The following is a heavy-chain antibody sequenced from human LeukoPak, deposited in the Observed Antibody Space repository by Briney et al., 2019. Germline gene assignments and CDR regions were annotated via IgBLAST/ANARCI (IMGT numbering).Heavy chain of an antibody. Sequence: GGSLRLSCAASGFTFSSYAMHWVRQAPGKGLEWVGVISYDGSNKYYADSVKGRFTISRDNSKNTLYLQMNSLRAEDTAVYYCARGGGRSDFWSGLDYWGQGTLVTVSS. CDR1: GFTFSSYA. J-gene: IGHJ4*02. V-gene: IGHV3-30*04. CDR2: ISYDGSNK. CDR3: ARGGGRSDFWSGLDY. D-gene: IGHD3-3*01.